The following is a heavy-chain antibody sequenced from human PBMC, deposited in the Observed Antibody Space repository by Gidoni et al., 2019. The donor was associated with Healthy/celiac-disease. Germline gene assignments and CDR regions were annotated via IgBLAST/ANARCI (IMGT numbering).Heavy chain of an antibody. CDR1: GFTFSSYA. Sequence: EVQLLESGGGLVQPGGSLRLSCAASGFTFSSYAMSWVRQAPGKGLEWVSAISGSGGSTYYADSVKGRFTISRDNSKNTLYLQMNSLRAEDTAVYYCAKDFQLTYYYDSSGYSSAFDIWGQGTMVTVSS. D-gene: IGHD3-22*01. V-gene: IGHV3-23*01. CDR3: AKDFQLTYYYDSSGYSSAFDI. J-gene: IGHJ3*02. CDR2: ISGSGGST.